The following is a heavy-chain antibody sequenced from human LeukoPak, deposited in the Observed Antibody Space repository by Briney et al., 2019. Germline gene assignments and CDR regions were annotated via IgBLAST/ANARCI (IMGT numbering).Heavy chain of an antibody. Sequence: SETLSLTCTVSGGSISIYYWSWIRQPPGKGLEGIGYIYYSGSTNYNPSLKSPVTISVDTSMNQFSLKLSSVTAADTAVYYCARETRITMIVVGTGSFDIWGQGTMVTVSS. D-gene: IGHD3-22*01. V-gene: IGHV4-59*01. CDR1: GGSISIYY. CDR2: IYYSGST. CDR3: ARETRITMIVVGTGSFDI. J-gene: IGHJ3*02.